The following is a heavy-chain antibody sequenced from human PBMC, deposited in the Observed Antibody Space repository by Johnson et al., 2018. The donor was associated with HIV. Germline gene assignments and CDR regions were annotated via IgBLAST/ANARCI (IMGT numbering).Heavy chain of an antibody. Sequence: MPLVEPGGGVVQPGGSLRLSCAASGSTFSNAWMTWVRQAPGKGLEWVASIKQDGSEKYYVDSVKGRFTIARDNAKNSLYVQMGSLRAEDTAVYFCAGDNLPGIAVYGGAFDIWGQGTMVTVSS. D-gene: IGHD6-19*01. CDR2: IKQDGSEK. V-gene: IGHV3-7*01. CDR3: AGDNLPGIAVYGGAFDI. J-gene: IGHJ3*02. CDR1: GSTFSNAW.